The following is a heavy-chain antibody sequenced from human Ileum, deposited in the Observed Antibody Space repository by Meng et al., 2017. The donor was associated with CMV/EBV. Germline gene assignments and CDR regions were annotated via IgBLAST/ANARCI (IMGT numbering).Heavy chain of an antibody. CDR3: ARGALTPNYCYGLDV. CDR1: GFTPSSYS. Sequence: GESLKISCAVSGFTPSSYSMNWVRQAPGKGLVWVSYISSSGRVLYYADSVKGRFTISRDDAKNSLFLQMNSLGAEDTAVYYCARGALTPNYCYGLDVWGQGTTVTVSS. V-gene: IGHV3-48*04. D-gene: IGHD2-21*02. CDR2: ISSSGRVL. J-gene: IGHJ6*02.